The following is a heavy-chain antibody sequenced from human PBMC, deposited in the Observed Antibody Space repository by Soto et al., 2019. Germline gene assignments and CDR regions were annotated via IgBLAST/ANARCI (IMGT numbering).Heavy chain of an antibody. D-gene: IGHD1-26*01. CDR2: IYPGDSDT. V-gene: IGHV5-51*01. J-gene: IGHJ4*02. CDR3: ARGGIVGSTRHYFDY. CDR1: GYTFSDYW. Sequence: GESLKISCKSSGYTFSDYWIGWVRQMPGKGLEWMGIIYPGDSDTRYSPSFQGQVTISSDESSTTAYLQWSSLKASDSAIYYCARGGIVGSTRHYFDYWGQGTRVTVSS.